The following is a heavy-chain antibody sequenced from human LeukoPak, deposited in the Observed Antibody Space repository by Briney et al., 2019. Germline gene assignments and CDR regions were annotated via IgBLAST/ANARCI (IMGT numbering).Heavy chain of an antibody. Sequence: SETLSLTCNASGGFINSYYWSWIRQPPGKGLEWIGDIYYSGTTNYNTSLKSRVTISVDRPKSQFSLKVGSVTAADTAVYYCARVLSSSSKVFDFWGQGTPVTVSS. CDR1: GGFINSYY. V-gene: IGHV4-59*01. CDR3: ARVLSSSSKVFDF. D-gene: IGHD6-6*01. J-gene: IGHJ4*02. CDR2: IYYSGTT.